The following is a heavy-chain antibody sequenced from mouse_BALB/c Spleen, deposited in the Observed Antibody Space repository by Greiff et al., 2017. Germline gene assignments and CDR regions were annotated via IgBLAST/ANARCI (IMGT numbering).Heavy chain of an antibody. Sequence: VQLQQSGAELVKPGASVKLSCTASGFNIKDTYMHWVKQRPEQGLEWIGRIDPANGNTKYDPKFQGKATITADTSSNTAYLQLSSLTSEDTAVYYCALTTAHYYAMDYWGQGTSVTVSS. J-gene: IGHJ4*01. V-gene: IGHV14-3*02. CDR3: ALTTAHYYAMDY. CDR1: GFNIKDTY. D-gene: IGHD1-2*01. CDR2: IDPANGNT.